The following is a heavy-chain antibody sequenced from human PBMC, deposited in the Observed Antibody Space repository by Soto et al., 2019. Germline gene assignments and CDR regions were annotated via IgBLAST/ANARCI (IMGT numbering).Heavy chain of an antibody. CDR1: GFAFNNYG. CDR2: ISKSDYT. J-gene: IGHJ4*02. D-gene: IGHD2-2*01. Sequence: GGSLRLSCTVSGFAFNNYGINWVRQASGKGLEWVSSISKSDYTYYSDSVKGRFTISRDNAKNSVSLQMNTLRVEDTAVYYCAREDSIIIPAVSDFWGQGTLVTVSS. V-gene: IGHV3-21*01. CDR3: AREDSIIIPAVSDF.